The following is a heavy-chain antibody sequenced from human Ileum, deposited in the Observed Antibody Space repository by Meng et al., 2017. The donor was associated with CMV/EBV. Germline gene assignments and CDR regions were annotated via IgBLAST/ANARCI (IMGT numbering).Heavy chain of an antibody. D-gene: IGHD4-23*01. CDR2: VSAYNGNI. Sequence: ASVKVSCKASGYSFINYGVTWVRQAPGQGLEWMGRVSAYNGNINYAQKFQGRVTMTTDTFTNTAHMELRSLRSDDTAVYYCARDYVPVTQRYYFFYGMDVWGQGTTVTVSS. CDR1: GYSFINYG. J-gene: IGHJ6*02. V-gene: IGHV1-18*01. CDR3: ARDYVPVTQRYYFFYGMDV.